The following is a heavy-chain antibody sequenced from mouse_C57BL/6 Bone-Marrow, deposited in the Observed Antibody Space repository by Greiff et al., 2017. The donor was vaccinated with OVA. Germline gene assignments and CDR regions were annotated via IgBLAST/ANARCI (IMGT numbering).Heavy chain of an antibody. J-gene: IGHJ2*01. CDR1: GYSITSGYY. Sequence: EVKLQESGPGLVKPSQSLSLTCSVTGYSITSGYYWNWIRQFPGNKLEWMGYISYDGSNNYNPSLKNRISITRDTSKNQFFLKLNSVTTEDTATYYCAREVTIKAFYFDYWGQGTTLTVSS. CDR2: ISYDGSN. CDR3: AREVTIKAFYFDY. V-gene: IGHV3-6*01. D-gene: IGHD2-12*01.